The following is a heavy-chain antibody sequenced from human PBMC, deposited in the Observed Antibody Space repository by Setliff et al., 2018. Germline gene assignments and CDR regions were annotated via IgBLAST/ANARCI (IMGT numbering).Heavy chain of an antibody. Sequence: SETLSLTCTVSGGSISSYYWSWIRQPAGKGLECIGSIYTSGSTNYNPSLRSRVTMSVDTSKNQFSLKLSSVTAADTAVYYCARKGISALSGAFDMWGQGTMVTVSS. CDR1: GGSISSYY. J-gene: IGHJ3*02. CDR3: ARKGISALSGAFDM. V-gene: IGHV4-4*07. D-gene: IGHD1-26*01. CDR2: IYTSGST.